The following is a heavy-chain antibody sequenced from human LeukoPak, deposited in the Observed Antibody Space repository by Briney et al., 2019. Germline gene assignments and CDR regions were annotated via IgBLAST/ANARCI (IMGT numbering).Heavy chain of an antibody. CDR1: GGSISSSRDY. CDR2: IYYSGST. Sequence: PSETLSLTCTVSGGSISSSRDYWAWIRQPPGKGLEWIANIYYSGSTYYNPSLKSRVTISVDTSKNQFSLKLSSVTAADTAVYYCARVPYGSPSQGGVFDYWGQGTLVTVSS. CDR3: ARVPYGSPSQGGVFDY. V-gene: IGHV4-39*07. J-gene: IGHJ4*02. D-gene: IGHD6-6*01.